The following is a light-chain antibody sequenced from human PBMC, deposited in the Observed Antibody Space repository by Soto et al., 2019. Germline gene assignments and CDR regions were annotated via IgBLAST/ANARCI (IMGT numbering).Light chain of an antibody. Sequence: ASQSVSSSYVEWSTEQXGEANRLLIYGSSXRATGIPDRLRGSGPGTDFTLTITGMEAEEGALYYCEKYGDSPITGGRGTRREIK. CDR3: EKYGDSPIT. V-gene: IGKV3-20*01. CDR1: QSVSSSY. CDR2: GSS. J-gene: IGKJ5*01.